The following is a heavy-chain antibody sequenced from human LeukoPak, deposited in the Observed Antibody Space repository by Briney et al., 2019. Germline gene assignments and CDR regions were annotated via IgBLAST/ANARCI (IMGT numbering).Heavy chain of an antibody. CDR2: ISGRGVRT. CDR3: AKDRTYCSSSSCYGTYYLDY. J-gene: IGHJ4*02. Sequence: PGGSLRLSCAALGFTFSNYDMNWVRQAPGKGLGWVSGISGRGVRTYYSDSMRGRFTISRDNSTNTLYLQMNSLRAEDTAVYFCAKDRTYCSSSSCYGTYYLDYWGQGTLVTVSS. V-gene: IGHV3-23*01. D-gene: IGHD2-2*01. CDR1: GFTFSNYD.